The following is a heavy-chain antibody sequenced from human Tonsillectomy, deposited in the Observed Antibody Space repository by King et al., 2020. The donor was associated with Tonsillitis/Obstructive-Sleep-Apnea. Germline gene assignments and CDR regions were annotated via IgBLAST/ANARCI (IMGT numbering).Heavy chain of an antibody. J-gene: IGHJ4*02. CDR2: ISAYNGNT. V-gene: IGHV1-18*01. Sequence: QLVQSGAAVKKPGASVKVYCKASGYTFTNFGISWVRQAPGQGLEWMGWISAYNGNTNYAQKLQGRVTMTTDTSTSTAYMELRSLRSDDTAVYYCARDGRPIAARPQYFDYWGQGTLVTVSS. CDR1: GYTFTNFG. CDR3: ARDGRPIAARPQYFDY. D-gene: IGHD6-6*01.